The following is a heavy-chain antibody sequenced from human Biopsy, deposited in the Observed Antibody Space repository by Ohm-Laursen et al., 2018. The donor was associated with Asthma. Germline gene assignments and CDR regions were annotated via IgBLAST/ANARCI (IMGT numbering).Heavy chain of an antibody. D-gene: IGHD6-19*01. CDR1: GFTFSDYY. J-gene: IGHJ4*02. CDR3: ARDSYSSGLYDDFES. V-gene: IGHV3-11*01. CDR2: INGKSNSI. Sequence: SLRLSCAASGFTFSDYYMSWIRQAPGKGLEWISYINGKSNSIEYADSVKGRLTISRDNAKNSLYLQMNSLRVEDTAVYYCARDSYSSGLYDDFESWGQGTLVTVSS.